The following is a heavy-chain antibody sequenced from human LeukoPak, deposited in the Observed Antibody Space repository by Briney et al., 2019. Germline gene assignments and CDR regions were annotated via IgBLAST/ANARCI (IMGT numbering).Heavy chain of an antibody. CDR3: ARGPHPGYFDY. Sequence: GGSARLSCTASGFIFSSYWMSWVRQAPGKGLEWVANIKRDGSLKYYGDSVRGRFTISRDNARNSVFLHMDSLRAEDTAVYYCARGPHPGYFDYWGQGTLVTVSS. J-gene: IGHJ4*02. CDR1: GFIFSSYW. CDR2: IKRDGSLK. V-gene: IGHV3-7*01.